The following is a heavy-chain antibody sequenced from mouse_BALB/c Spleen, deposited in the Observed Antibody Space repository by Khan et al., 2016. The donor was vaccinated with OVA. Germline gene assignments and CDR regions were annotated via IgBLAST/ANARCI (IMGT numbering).Heavy chain of an antibody. J-gene: IGHJ3*01. Sequence: EVELVESGGGLVKPGGSLKLSCAASGFTFSDYYMYWVRQTPEKRLEWVATISDGGNYTSYPDSVKGRFTISSDNAKNNLYLQMSSLKSEDTAMYYCARGGYGSFAFWGQGTLVTVSA. V-gene: IGHV5-4*02. CDR2: ISDGGNYT. CDR3: ARGGYGSFAF. D-gene: IGHD2-14*01. CDR1: GFTFSDYY.